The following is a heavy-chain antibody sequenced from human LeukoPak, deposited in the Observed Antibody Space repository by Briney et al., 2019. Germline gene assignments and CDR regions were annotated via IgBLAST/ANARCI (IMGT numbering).Heavy chain of an antibody. CDR2: MNPNSGNT. CDR3: ARDPIVVVPAASHNWFDP. D-gene: IGHD2-2*01. V-gene: IGHV1-8*01. CDR1: GYTFTSYD. Sequence: ASVKVSCKASGYTFTSYDINWVRQATGQGLEWMGWMNPNSGNTGYAQKFQGRVTMTRNTSISTAYMELSRLRSDDTAVYYCARDPIVVVPAASHNWFDPWGQGTLVTVSS. J-gene: IGHJ5*02.